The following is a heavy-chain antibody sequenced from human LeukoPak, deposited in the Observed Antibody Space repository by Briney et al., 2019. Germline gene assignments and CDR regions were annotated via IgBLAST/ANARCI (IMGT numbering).Heavy chain of an antibody. J-gene: IGHJ6*02. CDR3: AGGYQLLRYYGMDV. D-gene: IGHD2-2*01. CDR1: GFTFSSYA. V-gene: IGHV3-30-3*01. CDR2: ISYDGSNK. Sequence: PGASLRLSCAASGFTFSSYAMSWVRQAPGKGLEWVAVISYDGSNKYYADSVKGRFTISRDNSKNTLYLQMNSLRAEDTAVYYCAGGYQLLRYYGMDVWGQGTTVTVSS.